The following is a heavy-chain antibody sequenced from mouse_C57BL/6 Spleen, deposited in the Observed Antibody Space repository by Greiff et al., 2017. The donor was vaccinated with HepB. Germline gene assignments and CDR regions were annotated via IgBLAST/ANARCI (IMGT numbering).Heavy chain of an antibody. Sequence: QVQLQQSGAELVRPGSSVKLSCKASGYTFTSYWMHWVKQRPIQGLEWIGNIDPSDSETHYNQKFKDKATLTVDKSSSTAYMQLSSLTSEDSAVYYCARWGYYGTRYFDVWGTGTTVTVSS. CDR3: ARWGYYGTRYFDV. V-gene: IGHV1-52*01. CDR2: IDPSDSET. CDR1: GYTFTSYW. D-gene: IGHD1-1*01. J-gene: IGHJ1*03.